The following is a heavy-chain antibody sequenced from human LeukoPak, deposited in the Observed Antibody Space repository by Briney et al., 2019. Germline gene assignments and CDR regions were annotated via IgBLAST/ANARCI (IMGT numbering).Heavy chain of an antibody. Sequence: SETLSLTCAVYGGSFSGYYWSWIRQPPGKGLKWIGEINHSGSTNYNPSLKSRVTISVDTSKNQFSLKLSSVTAADTAVYYCARVGYGSGSYFVRSLFDYWGQGTLVTVSS. D-gene: IGHD3-10*01. CDR1: GGSFSGYY. V-gene: IGHV4-34*01. CDR3: ARVGYGSGSYFVRSLFDY. CDR2: INHSGST. J-gene: IGHJ4*02.